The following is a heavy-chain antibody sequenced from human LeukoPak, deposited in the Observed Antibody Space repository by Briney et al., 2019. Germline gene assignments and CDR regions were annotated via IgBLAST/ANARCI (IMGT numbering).Heavy chain of an antibody. V-gene: IGHV3-74*01. Sequence: GGSLRLSCAASGNYWMHWVRQAPGRGLVWVSHINSDGSWTSYADSVKGRFTISKDNAKNTVYLQMNNLRVEDTAVYYCVSFYETYWGRGTLVTVSS. CDR1: GNYW. CDR2: INSDGSWT. D-gene: IGHD2-2*01. J-gene: IGHJ4*02. CDR3: VSFYETY.